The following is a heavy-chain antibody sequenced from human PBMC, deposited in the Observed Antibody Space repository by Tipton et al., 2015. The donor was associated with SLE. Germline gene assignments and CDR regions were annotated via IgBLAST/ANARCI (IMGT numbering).Heavy chain of an antibody. D-gene: IGHD2-2*01. J-gene: IGHJ3*02. CDR2: IYYSGST. CDR1: GGSISSYY. Sequence: TLSLTCTVSGGSISSYYWSWIRQPPGKGLEWIGYIYYSGSTNYNPSLKSRVTISVDTSKNQFSLKLSSVTAADTAVYYCARVSRRDAFDIWGQGTMVTVSS. V-gene: IGHV4-59*01. CDR3: ARVSRRDAFDI.